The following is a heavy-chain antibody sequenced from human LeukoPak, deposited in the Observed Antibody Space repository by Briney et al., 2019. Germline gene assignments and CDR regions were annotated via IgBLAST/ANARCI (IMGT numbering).Heavy chain of an antibody. Sequence: SETLSLTCIVSGGSISSSSYYWGWIRQPPGNGLEWIGEINHSGSTNYNPSLKSRVTISVDTSKNQFSLKLSSVTAADTAVYYCARRDNYPLKRWDYWGQGTLVTVSS. CDR1: GGSISSSSYY. V-gene: IGHV4-39*07. CDR3: ARRDNYPLKRWDY. CDR2: INHSGST. J-gene: IGHJ4*02. D-gene: IGHD5-24*01.